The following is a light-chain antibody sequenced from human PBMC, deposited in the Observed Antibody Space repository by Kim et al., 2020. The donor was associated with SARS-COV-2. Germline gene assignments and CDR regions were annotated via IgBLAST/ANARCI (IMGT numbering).Light chain of an antibody. Sequence: SPRERATLPCTASQTVGSNFLAWYQQKPGQTPRRLIYETSSRATGIPARFSGSGSGTEFTLTISTLQSEDFAVYYCQQYSNWPLTFGQGTKVDIK. CDR2: ETS. CDR1: QTVGSN. J-gene: IGKJ1*01. V-gene: IGKV3D-15*01. CDR3: QQYSNWPLT.